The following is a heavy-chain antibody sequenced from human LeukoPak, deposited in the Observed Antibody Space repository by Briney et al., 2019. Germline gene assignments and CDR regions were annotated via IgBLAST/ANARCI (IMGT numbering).Heavy chain of an antibody. Sequence: GGSLRLSCAASGFTFSSYGMHWVRQAPGKGLEWVAVISYDGSNKYYADSVKGRFTISRDNSKNTLYLQMNSLRAEDTAVYYCAKDDMETGTSDYWGQGTLVTVSS. D-gene: IGHD1-7*01. V-gene: IGHV3-30*18. J-gene: IGHJ4*02. CDR2: ISYDGSNK. CDR1: GFTFSSYG. CDR3: AKDDMETGTSDY.